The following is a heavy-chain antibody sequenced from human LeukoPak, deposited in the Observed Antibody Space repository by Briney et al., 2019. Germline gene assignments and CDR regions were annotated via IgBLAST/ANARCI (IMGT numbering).Heavy chain of an antibody. CDR1: GGSISSCY. CDR2: IYTTGIT. Sequence: SETLSLTCTVSGGSISSCYWSWIRQPAGKGLEWIGRIYTTGITDYNPSLKSRVTMSVHTSKNQFSLKLNSVTAADTAVYYCARDKSSSPYNWFDPWGQGTLVTVSS. V-gene: IGHV4-4*07. CDR3: ARDKSSSPYNWFDP. D-gene: IGHD6-13*01. J-gene: IGHJ5*02.